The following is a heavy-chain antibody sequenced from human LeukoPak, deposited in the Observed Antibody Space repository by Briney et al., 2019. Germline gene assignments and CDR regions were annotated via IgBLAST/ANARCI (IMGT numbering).Heavy chain of an antibody. Sequence: GALRLSCAASGFTFSSYSMNWVRQAPGKGLEWVSSISSSSSYIYYADSVKGRFTISRDNSKNTLYLQMNSLRAEDTAVYYCAKGGSFYYGSGSLTHHFDYWGQGTLVTVSS. D-gene: IGHD3-10*01. CDR1: GFTFSSYS. CDR2: ISSSSSYI. V-gene: IGHV3-21*01. J-gene: IGHJ4*02. CDR3: AKGGSFYYGSGSLTHHFDY.